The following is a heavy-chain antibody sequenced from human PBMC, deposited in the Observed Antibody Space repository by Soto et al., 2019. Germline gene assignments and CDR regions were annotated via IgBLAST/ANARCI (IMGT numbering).Heavy chain of an antibody. CDR2: INHSGST. V-gene: IGHV4-34*01. CDR3: ARLSSSWYSSSRAFDY. J-gene: IGHJ4*02. CDR1: GGSFSGYY. Sequence: PSETLSLTCAVYGGSFSGYYWSWIRQPPGKGLEWIGEINHSGSTNYNPSLKSRVTISVDTSKNQFSLKLSSVTAADTAVYYCARLSSSWYSSSRAFDYWGQGTLVTVSS. D-gene: IGHD6-13*01.